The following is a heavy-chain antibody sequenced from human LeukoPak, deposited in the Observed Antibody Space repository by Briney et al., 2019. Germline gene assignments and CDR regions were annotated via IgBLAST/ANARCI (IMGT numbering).Heavy chain of an antibody. V-gene: IGHV4-39*01. J-gene: IGHJ4*02. CDR3: ARLIRELASQSYLDY. D-gene: IGHD1-26*01. CDR2: IYYSGST. Sequence: SETLSLTCTVSGGSIISSTYYWGWIRQPPGKGLEWIVTIYYSGSTYYNPSLKSRVTISVDTSKNQFSLKLSSVTAADTAVYYCARLIRELASQSYLDYWGQGTLVTVSS. CDR1: GGSIISSTYY.